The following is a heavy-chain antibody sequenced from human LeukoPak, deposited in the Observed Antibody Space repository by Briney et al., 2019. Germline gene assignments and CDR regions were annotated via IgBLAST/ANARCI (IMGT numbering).Heavy chain of an antibody. D-gene: IGHD3-22*01. CDR3: ARGRITMIVVVITTPASPAFHYGMDV. V-gene: IGHV1-46*01. CDR2: INPSGGST. CDR1: GYTFTSYY. J-gene: IGHJ6*02. Sequence: VASVKVSCKASGYTFTSYYMHWVRQAPGQGLEWMGIINPSGGSTSYAQKFQGRVTITADESTSTAYMELSSLRSEDTAVYYCARGRITMIVVVITTPASPAFHYGMDVWGQGTTVTVSS.